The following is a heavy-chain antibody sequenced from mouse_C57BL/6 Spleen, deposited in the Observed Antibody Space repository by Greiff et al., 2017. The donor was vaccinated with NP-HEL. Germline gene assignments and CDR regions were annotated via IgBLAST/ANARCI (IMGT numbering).Heavy chain of an antibody. D-gene: IGHD1-1*01. CDR3: ARRGYYGSSLYWYFDV. J-gene: IGHJ1*03. Sequence: DVMLVESGGGLVKPGGSLKLSCAASGFTFSDYGMHWVRQAPEKGLEWVAYISSGGSTIYYVDTVKGRFTISRDNAKNTLFLQMTSRRSEDTAMYYCARRGYYGSSLYWYFDVWGTGTTVTVSS. V-gene: IGHV5-17*01. CDR2: ISSGGSTI. CDR1: GFTFSDYG.